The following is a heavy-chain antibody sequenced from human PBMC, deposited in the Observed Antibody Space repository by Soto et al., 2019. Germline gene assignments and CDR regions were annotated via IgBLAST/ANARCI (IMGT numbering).Heavy chain of an antibody. CDR1: GFTFSSYG. CDR3: AKEYCSSTSCYYDY. J-gene: IGHJ4*02. D-gene: IGHD2-2*01. V-gene: IGHV3-30*18. Sequence: QVQLVESGGGVVQPGRSLRLSCAASGFTFSSYGMHWVRQAPGKGLEWVAVISYDGSNKYYADSVKGRFTISRDNSKNTLYLQMNSLRAEDTAVYYCAKEYCSSTSCYYDYWGQGTLVTVSS. CDR2: ISYDGSNK.